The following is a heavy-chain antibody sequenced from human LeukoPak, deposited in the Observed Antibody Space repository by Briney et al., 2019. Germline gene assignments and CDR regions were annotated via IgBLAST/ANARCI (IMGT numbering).Heavy chain of an antibody. CDR2: INDSGDT. CDR3: AGGPLHGSDWRNVRKFDY. Sequence: SETLSLTCAVYGGSFSGYYWNWIRLPPGKGLEWIGEINDSGDTNYTPSLKSRVTISVDTSKNQFSLKLTSVTAADTAFYYCAGGPLHGSDWRNVRKFDYWGQGAQVSVSS. D-gene: IGHD2-21*01. CDR1: GGSFSGYY. V-gene: IGHV4-34*01. J-gene: IGHJ4*02.